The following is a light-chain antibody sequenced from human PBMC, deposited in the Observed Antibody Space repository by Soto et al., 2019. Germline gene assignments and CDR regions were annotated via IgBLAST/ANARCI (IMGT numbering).Light chain of an antibody. Sequence: QSALTQPASVSGSPGQSITISCTGTSSDVGGYCYVSWYQQHPGKAPKLMIYDVSNRPSGVSNRFSGSKSGNTASLTISGLQAEDEADYYCSSYTSSSTLYVFGTGTKLTVL. CDR1: SSDVGGYCY. CDR3: SSYTSSSTLYV. V-gene: IGLV2-14*01. J-gene: IGLJ1*01. CDR2: DVS.